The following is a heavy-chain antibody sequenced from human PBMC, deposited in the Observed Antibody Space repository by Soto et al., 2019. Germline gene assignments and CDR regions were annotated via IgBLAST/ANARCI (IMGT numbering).Heavy chain of an antibody. CDR1: GGSISSYY. Sequence: QVQLQESGPGLVKPSETLSLTCTVSGGSISSYYWSWIRQPPGKGLEWIGYIYYSGGTNYNPSLKRRVTISVDTSTNQWSLKLSSVTAAATAVYYCARHLTLCYYGMDVWGQGTTVTVSS. J-gene: IGHJ6*02. V-gene: IGHV4-59*08. CDR2: IYYSGGT. CDR3: ARHLTLCYYGMDV.